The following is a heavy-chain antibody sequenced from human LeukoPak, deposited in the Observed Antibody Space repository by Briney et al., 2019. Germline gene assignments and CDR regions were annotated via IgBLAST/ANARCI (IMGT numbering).Heavy chain of an antibody. V-gene: IGHV4-4*02. CDR1: GDSISSSKW. J-gene: IGHJ4*02. D-gene: IGHD1-26*01. Sequence: SGTLSLTCAVSGDSISSSKWWSWVRPPPGKGLEWIGEIYHSGSTNYNPSLKSRVTLSVDKSKNQFSLKLNSVTAADTAVYYCARGRSDSWEDSLDYWGQGTLVSVSS. CDR2: IYHSGST. CDR3: ARGRSDSWEDSLDY.